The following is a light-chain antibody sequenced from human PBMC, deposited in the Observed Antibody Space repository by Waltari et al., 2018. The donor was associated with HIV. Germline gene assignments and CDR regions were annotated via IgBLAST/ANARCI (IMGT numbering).Light chain of an antibody. Sequence: QSALTQPPSASGSPGQSVTLPCTGTSSDVGGYNYFSWYQQHPGKAPKLMIYEVSKRPSGVPDRFSGSKSGNTASLTVSGLQPEDEADYYCSSYAGSNNFVFGTGTKVTVL. CDR2: EVS. CDR1: SSDVGGYNY. J-gene: IGLJ1*01. CDR3: SSYAGSNNFV. V-gene: IGLV2-8*01.